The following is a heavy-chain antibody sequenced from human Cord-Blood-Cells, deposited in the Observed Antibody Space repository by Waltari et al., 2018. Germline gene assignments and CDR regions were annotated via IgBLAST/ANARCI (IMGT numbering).Heavy chain of an antibody. D-gene: IGHD2-2*02. CDR1: GGSISSSSYY. CDR3: ARHTLGYCSSTSCYNFDY. Sequence: QLQLQESGPGLVKPSETLSLTCTVSGGSISSSSYYWGWIRQPPGKGLEWIGSIYYSGSTYYNPSLKSRVTISVDTSKNQFSLKLSSVTAADTAVYYCARHTLGYCSSTSCYNFDYWGQGTLVTVSS. J-gene: IGHJ4*02. V-gene: IGHV4-39*01. CDR2: IYYSGST.